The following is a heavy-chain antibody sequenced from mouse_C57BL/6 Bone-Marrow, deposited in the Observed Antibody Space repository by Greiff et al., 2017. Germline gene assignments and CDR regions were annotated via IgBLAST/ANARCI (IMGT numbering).Heavy chain of an antibody. CDR1: GFTFSDYY. V-gene: IGHV5-12*01. J-gene: IGHJ3*01. CDR2: ISNGGGST. CDR3: SRPWVTGAWFAY. Sequence: EVQVVESGGGLVQPGGSLKLSCAASGFTFSDYYMYWVRQTPEKRLEWVAYISNGGGSTYYPDTVKGRFTISRDNAKNTLYLQMSRLKSEDTAMYYCSRPWVTGAWFAYWGQGTLVTVSA. D-gene: IGHD4-1*01.